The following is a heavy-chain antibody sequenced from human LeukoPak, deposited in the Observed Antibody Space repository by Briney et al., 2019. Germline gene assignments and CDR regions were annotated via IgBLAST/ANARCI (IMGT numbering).Heavy chain of an antibody. CDR3: ARGEVGLEWLFPSYYYYGMDV. J-gene: IGHJ6*02. CDR1: GGSISSYY. CDR2: IYYGGST. D-gene: IGHD3-3*01. Sequence: KTSETLSLTCTVSGGSISSYYWSWIRQPPGKGLEWIGYIYYGGSTNYNPSLKSRVTISVDTSKNQFSLKLSSVTAADTAVYYCARGEVGLEWLFPSYYYYGMDVWGQGTTVTVSS. V-gene: IGHV4-59*01.